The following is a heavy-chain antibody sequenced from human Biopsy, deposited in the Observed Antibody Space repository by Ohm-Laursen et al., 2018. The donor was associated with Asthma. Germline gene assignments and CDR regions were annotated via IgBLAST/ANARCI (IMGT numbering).Heavy chain of an antibody. D-gene: IGHD2-21*01. CDR3: ARSYCGGDCYSPFDY. CDR2: IMPIFGTP. J-gene: IGHJ4*02. CDR1: GGTFSSDA. Sequence: SVKVSCKASGGTFSSDAISWVRQAPGQGLEWMGGIMPIFGTPNYAQKFQHRLTITADDSTTTVYMELSSLKLEDTAVYFRARSYCGGDCYSPFDYWGQGSLVTVSS. V-gene: IGHV1-69*13.